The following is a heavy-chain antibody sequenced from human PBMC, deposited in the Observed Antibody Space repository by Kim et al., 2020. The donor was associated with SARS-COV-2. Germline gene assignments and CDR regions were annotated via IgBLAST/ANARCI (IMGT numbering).Heavy chain of an antibody. J-gene: IGHJ4*02. CDR3: AITRELLRSRPFDY. CDR2: INHSGST. V-gene: IGHV4-34*01. D-gene: IGHD1-26*01. CDR1: GGSFSGYY. Sequence: SETLSLTCAVYGGSFSGYYWSWIRQPPGKGLEWIGEINHSGSTNYNQSLKSRVTISVDTSKNQFSLKLSSVTAADTAVYYCAITRELLRSRPFDYWGQGTLVTVSS.